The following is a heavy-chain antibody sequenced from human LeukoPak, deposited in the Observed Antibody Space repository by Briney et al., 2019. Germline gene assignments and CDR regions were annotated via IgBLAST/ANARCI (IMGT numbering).Heavy chain of an antibody. CDR3: ARVWAHCGGDCYSFFDY. Sequence: SQTLSLTCTVSGGSISSGTYYWSWIRQPAGKGLEWIGRIYTSGSTNYNPSLKSRVTISVDTSKNQFSLKLSSVTAADTAVYYCARVWAHCGGDCYSFFDYWGQGTLVTVSS. D-gene: IGHD2-21*02. CDR1: GGSISSGTYY. V-gene: IGHV4-61*02. J-gene: IGHJ4*02. CDR2: IYTSGST.